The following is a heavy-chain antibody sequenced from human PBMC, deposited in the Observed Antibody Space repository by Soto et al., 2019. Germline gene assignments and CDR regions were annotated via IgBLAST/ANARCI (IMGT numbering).Heavy chain of an antibody. Sequence: GGSLRLSCAASGFTFSSYSMNWVRQAPGKGLEWVSSISSSSSYIYYADSVKGRFTISRDNAKNSLYLQMNSLRAEDTAVYYRARDLGYCSGGSCSGWFDPWGQGTLVTVSS. D-gene: IGHD2-15*01. CDR1: GFTFSSYS. V-gene: IGHV3-21*01. CDR3: ARDLGYCSGGSCSGWFDP. CDR2: ISSSSSYI. J-gene: IGHJ5*02.